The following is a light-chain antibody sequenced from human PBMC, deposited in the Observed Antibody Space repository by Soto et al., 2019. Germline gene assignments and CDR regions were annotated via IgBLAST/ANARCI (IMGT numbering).Light chain of an antibody. J-gene: IGLJ1*01. V-gene: IGLV2-8*01. CDR3: TSYAGRNTYV. CDR2: EVV. CDR1: KNDIGVYDF. Sequence: QSVLTQPPSASGSPGQSVTISCTGTKNDIGVYDFVSWYQHHPGKAPRLIIYEVVQRPSVVPDRFSASKSGNTASLTVSGLPAADEDYYFCTSYAGRNTYVFGSGTKLTVL.